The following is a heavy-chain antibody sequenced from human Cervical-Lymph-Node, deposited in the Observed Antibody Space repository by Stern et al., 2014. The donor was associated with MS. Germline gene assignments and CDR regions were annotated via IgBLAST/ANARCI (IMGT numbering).Heavy chain of an antibody. J-gene: IGHJ4*02. Sequence: QITLKESGPTLVKPTQTLTLKCIFSGFSLTTSGVGVGWIRQPPGKAVEWLGFIYWDGDKRYSPSLKRRITITKDTSKNQVVLTMTNMDPVDTATYYCIHTSPRVPGIDYWGQGTLVTVSS. CDR3: IHTSPRVPGIDY. CDR2: IYWDGDK. CDR1: GFSLTTSGVG. V-gene: IGHV2-5*02. D-gene: IGHD6-13*01.